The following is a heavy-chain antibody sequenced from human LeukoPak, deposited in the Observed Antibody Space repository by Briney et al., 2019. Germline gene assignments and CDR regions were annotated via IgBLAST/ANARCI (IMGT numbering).Heavy chain of an antibody. V-gene: IGHV3-53*04. Sequence: PGGSLRLSCAASGFTVSSNYMSWVRQAPGKGLEWVSVIYSGGSTYYADSVKGRFTISRHNSKNTLYLQMNSLRAEDTAVYYCARAGYCSSTSCFGDDAFDIWGQGTMVTVSS. J-gene: IGHJ3*02. D-gene: IGHD2-2*01. CDR2: IYSGGST. CDR1: GFTVSSNY. CDR3: ARAGYCSSTSCFGDDAFDI.